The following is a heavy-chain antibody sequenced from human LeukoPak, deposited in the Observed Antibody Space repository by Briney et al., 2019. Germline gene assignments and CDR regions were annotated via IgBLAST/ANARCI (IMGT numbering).Heavy chain of an antibody. CDR2: ISISGSTI. Sequence: GGSLRLSCAASGFTFSSYEMNWVRRAPGKGLEWVSFISISGSTIYYADSVKGRFTISRDNAKNSLYLQMNSLRAEDTAVYYCARTVAGLPLDAFDIWGQGTMVTVSS. CDR3: ARTVAGLPLDAFDI. CDR1: GFTFSSYE. J-gene: IGHJ3*02. D-gene: IGHD6-19*01. V-gene: IGHV3-48*03.